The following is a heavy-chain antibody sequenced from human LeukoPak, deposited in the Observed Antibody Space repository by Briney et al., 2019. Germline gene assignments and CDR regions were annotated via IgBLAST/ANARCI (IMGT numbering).Heavy chain of an antibody. CDR2: IYSSGST. Sequence: SETLSLTCNVSGVSISSSSYYWGWIRQPPGKGLEWIGSIYSSGSTYYNSSLKSRVTISIDTSKNQVSLKMSSVTAADTAVYYCARLGIIGYCSGGSCTRPYYFDYWGQGTLVTVSS. D-gene: IGHD2-15*01. CDR3: ARLGIIGYCSGGSCTRPYYFDY. V-gene: IGHV4-39*01. J-gene: IGHJ4*02. CDR1: GVSISSSSYY.